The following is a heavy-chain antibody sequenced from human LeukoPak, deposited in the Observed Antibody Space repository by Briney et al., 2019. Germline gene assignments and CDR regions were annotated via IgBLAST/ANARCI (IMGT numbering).Heavy chain of an antibody. Sequence: PGRSLRLSCAASGFTLSSYGMHSVRQAPGKGLELVAVISYDGSNKYYADSVKGRFTISRDNSKNTLYLQMNSLRAEDTAVYYCAKDLYPVLRYLDWLSDYWGQGTLVTVSS. CDR2: ISYDGSNK. CDR1: GFTLSSYG. CDR3: AKDLYPVLRYLDWLSDY. D-gene: IGHD3-9*01. J-gene: IGHJ4*02. V-gene: IGHV3-30*18.